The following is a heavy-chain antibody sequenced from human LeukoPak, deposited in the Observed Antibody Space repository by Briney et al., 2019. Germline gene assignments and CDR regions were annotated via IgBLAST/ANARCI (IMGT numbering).Heavy chain of an antibody. J-gene: IGHJ4*02. V-gene: IGHV4-4*02. Sequence: PSGTLSLTCAVSGGSISSSNWWSWVRQPPGKGLEWIGEIYHSGSTNYNPSLESRVTISVDKSKNQFSLKLSSVTAADTAVYYCARDKTGAVGLDYWGQGTLVTVSS. D-gene: IGHD6-19*01. CDR1: GGSISSSNW. CDR2: IYHSGST. CDR3: ARDKTGAVGLDY.